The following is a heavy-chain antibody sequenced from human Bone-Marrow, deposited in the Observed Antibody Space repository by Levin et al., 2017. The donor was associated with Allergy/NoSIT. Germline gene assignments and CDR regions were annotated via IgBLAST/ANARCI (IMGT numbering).Heavy chain of an antibody. CDR1: GYTFTTYY. CDR3: ARETCSSDDCFQRYDA. V-gene: IGHV1-2*02. Sequence: ASVKVSCKASGYTFTTYYIHWMRQAPGQGLEWMGWINPNNGDTHSAQKFQGRVTLTRDTSTRTAYLQLGSLTSDDTAIYYCARETCSSDDCFQRYDAWGQGSQVSVSS. CDR2: INPNNGDT. J-gene: IGHJ5*02. D-gene: IGHD2-2*01.